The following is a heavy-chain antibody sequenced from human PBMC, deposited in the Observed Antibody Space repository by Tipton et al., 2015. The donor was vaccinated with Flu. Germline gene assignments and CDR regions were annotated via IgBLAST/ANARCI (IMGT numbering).Heavy chain of an antibody. V-gene: IGHV4-39*01. Sequence: TLSLTCTVSSGSIRSTNYFCAWIRQPPGKGLELIGSVYPSGTTYYNPSLKSRVTISVDTSKSQFSLKRTSVTAADTAVYYCARLSYYDVDLKNFYFDYWGQGALVTVSS. D-gene: IGHD3-10*02. CDR3: ARLSYYDVDLKNFYFDY. CDR2: VYPSGTT. J-gene: IGHJ4*02. CDR1: SGSIRSTNYF.